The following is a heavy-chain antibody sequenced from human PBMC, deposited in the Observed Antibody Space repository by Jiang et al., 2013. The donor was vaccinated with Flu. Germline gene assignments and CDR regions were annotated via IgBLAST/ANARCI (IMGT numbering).Heavy chain of an antibody. CDR1: GDSISNGNYY. V-gene: IGHV4-30-4*01. CDR3: ARSDYYYYGVDV. CDR2: IYYSGST. Sequence: QTLSLTCSVSGDSISNGNYYWNWIRQSPGKGLEWIGYIYYSGSTHFNPSLKSRVTISGDTSKNHFSLRLTSVTAADTAVHYCARSDYYYYGVDVWGQGTTVIVSS. J-gene: IGHJ6*02.